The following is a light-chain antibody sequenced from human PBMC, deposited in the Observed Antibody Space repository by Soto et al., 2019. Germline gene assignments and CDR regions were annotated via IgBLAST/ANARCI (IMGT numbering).Light chain of an antibody. Sequence: QLVLTQSPSASASLGASVKLTCTLSSGHSTYAIAWHQQQPEKGPRYLMKLDSDGSHSKGDGIPDRFSGSSSGAERYLTISGLQSEDEADYYCQTWATVPDGVFGGGTKLTVL. J-gene: IGLJ3*02. CDR3: QTWATVPDGV. CDR1: SGHSTYA. V-gene: IGLV4-69*01. CDR2: LDSDGSH.